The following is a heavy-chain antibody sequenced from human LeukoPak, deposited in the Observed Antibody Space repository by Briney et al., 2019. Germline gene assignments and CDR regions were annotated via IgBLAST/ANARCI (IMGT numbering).Heavy chain of an antibody. D-gene: IGHD4-17*01. CDR2: INTNTGNP. J-gene: IGHJ4*02. Sequence: ASVKVSCKASGYTFTSYAMNWVRQAPGQGLEWMGWINTNTGNPTYAQGFTGRFVFSLDTSVSTAYIQISSLKTEDTAVYFCARSQTYGDHPPFDYWGQGTLVTVSS. CDR1: GYTFTSYA. CDR3: ARSQTYGDHPPFDY. V-gene: IGHV7-4-1*02.